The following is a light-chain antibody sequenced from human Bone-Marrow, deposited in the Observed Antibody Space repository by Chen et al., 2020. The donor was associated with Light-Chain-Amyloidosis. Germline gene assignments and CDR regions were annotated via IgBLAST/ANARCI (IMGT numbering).Light chain of an antibody. J-gene: IGLJ1*01. CDR3: SSYTITNTLV. Sequence: QSALTQPASVSGSPGQSITISCTGTSSDVGCDNHVSWYQQHPDKAPKLMIYEVTNRPSWVPDHFSGSKSDNTASLTISGLQTEDEADYFCSSYTITNTLVFGSGTRVTVL. CDR1: SSDVGCDNH. CDR2: EVT. V-gene: IGLV2-14*01.